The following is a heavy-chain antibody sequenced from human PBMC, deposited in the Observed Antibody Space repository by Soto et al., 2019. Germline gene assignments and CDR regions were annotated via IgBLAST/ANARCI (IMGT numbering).Heavy chain of an antibody. Sequence: SETLSLTCTVSGGSISSSSYYWGWIRQPPGKGLEWIGSIYYSGSTYYNPSLKSRVTISVDTSKNQFSLKLGSVTAADTAVYYCARDPRAGSPFDYWGQGTLVTVSS. CDR1: GGSISSSSYY. J-gene: IGHJ4*02. D-gene: IGHD6-13*01. CDR3: ARDPRAGSPFDY. V-gene: IGHV4-39*07. CDR2: IYYSGST.